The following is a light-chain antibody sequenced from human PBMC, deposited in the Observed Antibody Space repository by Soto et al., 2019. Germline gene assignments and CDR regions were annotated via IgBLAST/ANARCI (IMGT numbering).Light chain of an antibody. Sequence: QSALTQPASVSGSPGQSITISCTGSSSDIGGYNFVSWYQQHPVKAPKLIIFDVSNRPSGVSNRFSGSKSGNTASLTISGLQADDEADYYCSSSTSTRKGPLFGGGTKLTVL. CDR2: DVS. CDR1: SSDIGGYNF. J-gene: IGLJ2*01. CDR3: SSSTSTRKGPL. V-gene: IGLV2-14*03.